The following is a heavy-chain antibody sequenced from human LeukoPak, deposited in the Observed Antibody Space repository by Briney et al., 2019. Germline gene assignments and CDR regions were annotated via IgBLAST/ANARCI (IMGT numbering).Heavy chain of an antibody. CDR1: GFTFSSYA. J-gene: IGHJ6*02. D-gene: IGHD2-2*01. V-gene: IGHV3-30-3*01. CDR2: ISYDGSNK. CDR3: ARKFGLYCSSTSCAEVPNFYYYGMDV. Sequence: GGSLRLSCAASGFTFSSYAMHWVRQDPGKGLEWGAVISYDGSNKYYADSVKGRFTISRDNSKNTLYLQMTSSRAEATDVYYRARKFGLYCSSTSCAEVPNFYYYGMDVWGQGATVTVSS.